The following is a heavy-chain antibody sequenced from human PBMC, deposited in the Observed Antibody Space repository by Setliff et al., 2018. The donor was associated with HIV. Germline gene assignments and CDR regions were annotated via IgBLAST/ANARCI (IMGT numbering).Heavy chain of an antibody. CDR1: GFTFSTYA. CDR3: AKMVGGSRSSGSCYFDY. V-gene: IGHV3-23*01. CDR2: ISGSGGST. Sequence: GGSLRLSCAASGFTFSTYAMSWVRQAPGKGLEWVSAISGSGGSTYYADSVKGRFSISRDNSKNTLYLQMNNLRAEDTAIYYCAKMVGGSRSSGSCYFDYWGQGILVTVSS. D-gene: IGHD2-15*01. J-gene: IGHJ4*02.